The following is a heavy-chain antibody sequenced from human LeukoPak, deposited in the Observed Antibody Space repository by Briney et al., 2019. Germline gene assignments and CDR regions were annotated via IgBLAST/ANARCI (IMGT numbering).Heavy chain of an antibody. J-gene: IGHJ4*02. V-gene: IGHV3-7*01. CDR3: ARQRDGYNSPFDY. CDR2: IKQDGSEK. CDR1: GFTFSSYW. D-gene: IGHD5-24*01. Sequence: GGSLRLSCAASGFTFSSYWMSWVRQAPGKGLERVANIKQDGSEKYYVDSVKGRFTISRDNAKNSLYLQMNSLKAEDTAGYYCARQRDGYNSPFDYWGQGTLVTVSS.